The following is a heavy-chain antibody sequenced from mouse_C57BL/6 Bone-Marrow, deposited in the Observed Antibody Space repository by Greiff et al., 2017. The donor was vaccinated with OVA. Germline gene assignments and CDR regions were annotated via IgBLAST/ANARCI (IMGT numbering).Heavy chain of an antibody. CDR3: ARHALYTHAMDY. V-gene: IGHV5-6*01. J-gene: IGHJ4*01. CDR2: ISSGGSYT. Sequence: DVQLQESGGDLVKPGGSLKLSCAASGFTFSSYGMSWVRQTPDKRLEWVAIISSGGSYTYYPDSVKGRFTISRDNAKNTLYLQMSSLKSEDTAMYYCARHALYTHAMDYWGQGTSVTVSS. CDR1: GFTFSSYG. D-gene: IGHD2-1*01.